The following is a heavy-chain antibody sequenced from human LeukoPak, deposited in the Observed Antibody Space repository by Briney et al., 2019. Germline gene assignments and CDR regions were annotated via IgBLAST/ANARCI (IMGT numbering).Heavy chain of an antibody. J-gene: IGHJ4*02. V-gene: IGHV3-9*01. CDR1: GFTFSSYS. CDR3: AKGIYGGQMARPVDY. D-gene: IGHD4-23*01. Sequence: GGSLRLSCAASGFTFSSYSMNWVRQAPGKGLEWVSGISWHSDTIGYADSVKGRFTISRDNAKNSLYLQMNSLRAEDTALYYCAKGIYGGQMARPVDYWGQGTLVTVSS. CDR2: ISWHSDTI.